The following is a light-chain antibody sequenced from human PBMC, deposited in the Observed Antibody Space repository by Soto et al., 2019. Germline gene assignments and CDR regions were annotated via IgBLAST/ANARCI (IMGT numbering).Light chain of an antibody. CDR1: QSVTSP. Sequence: EIVLTQSPATLSLSPGDRATLSCRANQSVTSPVAWYQQKPGQAPRLLIFHTYNRATGIPPRFSGSGSGTDFTLTISSLEPEDFAVYYCQERSGWLTFGEGTKIDVK. J-gene: IGKJ4*01. CDR3: QERSGWLT. CDR2: HTY. V-gene: IGKV3-11*01.